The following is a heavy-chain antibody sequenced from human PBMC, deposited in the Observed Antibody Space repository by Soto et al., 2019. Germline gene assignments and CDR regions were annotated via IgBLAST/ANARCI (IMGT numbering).Heavy chain of an antibody. V-gene: IGHV1-2*02. Sequence: ASVKVSCKASGYTFTGYYMHWVRQAPGQGLEWMGWINPNSGGTYYAQKFQGRVTVTRDTSISTAYMELSRLRSDDTAVYYCARVQGGCSGGACYEDGFDIWGQGTMVTVSS. CDR1: GYTFTGYY. J-gene: IGHJ3*02. CDR2: INPNSGGT. D-gene: IGHD2-15*01. CDR3: ARVQGGCSGGACYEDGFDI.